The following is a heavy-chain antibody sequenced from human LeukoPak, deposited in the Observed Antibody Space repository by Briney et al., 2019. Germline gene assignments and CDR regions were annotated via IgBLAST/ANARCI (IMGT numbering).Heavy chain of an antibody. CDR1: GGSISSYY. J-gene: IGHJ3*02. CDR2: INHSGST. CDR3: ARCSPGRDGYKKKAFDI. D-gene: IGHD5-24*01. Sequence: SEALSLTCNVSGGSISSYYWSWIRQPPGKGLEWIGEINHSGSTNYNPSLKSRVTISVDTSKNQFSLKLSSVTAADTAVYYCARCSPGRDGYKKKAFDIWGQGTMVTVSS. V-gene: IGHV4-34*01.